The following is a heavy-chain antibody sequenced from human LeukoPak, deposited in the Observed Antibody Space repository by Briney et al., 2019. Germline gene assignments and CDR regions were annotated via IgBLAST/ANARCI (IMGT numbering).Heavy chain of an antibody. J-gene: IGHJ4*02. V-gene: IGHV1-2*02. CDR3: ARDGIVGATALDY. D-gene: IGHD1-26*01. CDR1: GYTFTGYY. CDR2: INPNSGGT. Sequence: GASVKVSCKASGYTFTGYYVHWVRQAPGQGLEWMGWINPNSGGTNYAQNFQGRVTMTRDKSISTAYMELSRLRYDDTAVYYCARDGIVGATALDYWGQGILVTVSS.